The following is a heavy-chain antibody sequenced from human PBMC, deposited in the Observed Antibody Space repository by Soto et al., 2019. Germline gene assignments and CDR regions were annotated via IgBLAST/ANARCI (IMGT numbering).Heavy chain of an antibody. CDR1: GDFLIRGNYY. Sequence: PSEPLPLTCTVSGDFLIRGNYYWAWVRQPPGKGLEWIGSSSFTGTTYYNPSLKSRVTISVDKSKSQFSLNLTSVTAADTAIYYCTKARRGWTEHRFDPWGQGSVVTVS. V-gene: IGHV4-39*07. CDR3: TKARRGWTEHRFDP. CDR2: SSFTGTT. D-gene: IGHD2-15*01. J-gene: IGHJ5*02.